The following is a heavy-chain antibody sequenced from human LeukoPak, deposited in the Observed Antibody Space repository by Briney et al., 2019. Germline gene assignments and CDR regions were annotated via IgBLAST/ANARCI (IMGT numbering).Heavy chain of an antibody. J-gene: IGHJ5*02. Sequence: PGGSLKLSCAVSGFSFNYYDMNWVRQAPGKGLEWVSSISTKSDFIYYSDSVRGRFTISRDNAENSLYLQMNSLRAEDTAVYYCARADCSSSTCYLRRSWFDPWGQGTLVTVSS. CDR1: GFSFNYYD. V-gene: IGHV3-21*01. D-gene: IGHD2-2*01. CDR3: ARADCSSSTCYLRRSWFDP. CDR2: ISTKSDFI.